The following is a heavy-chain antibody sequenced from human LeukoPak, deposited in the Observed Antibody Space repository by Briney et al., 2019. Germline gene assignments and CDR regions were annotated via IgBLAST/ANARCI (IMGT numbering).Heavy chain of an antibody. D-gene: IGHD3-22*01. CDR3: GRDRRYYDSSCYPYY. V-gene: IGHV1-2*02. CDR1: GYTFTGYY. J-gene: IGHJ4*02. Sequence: ASVKVSCKASGYTFTGYYMHWVRQAPGQGLEWMGWINPNSGGTNYAQKFQGRVTMTRDTSISSAYMELSRLRSDDTAVYYCGRDRRYYDSSCYPYYWGQGTLVTVSS. CDR2: INPNSGGT.